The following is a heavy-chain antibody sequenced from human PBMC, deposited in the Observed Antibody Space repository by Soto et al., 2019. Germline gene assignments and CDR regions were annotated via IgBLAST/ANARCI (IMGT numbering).Heavy chain of an antibody. D-gene: IGHD6-13*01. J-gene: IGHJ6*02. Sequence: QVQLQESGPGLVKPSETLSLTCTVSGDSVSRYYWSWIRQPPGKGLEWIGYIDSSGGTNDDPSLKCRVTISLETTKNQLNLRVTSVTAADTALYCCVRHVNGSSWGVDVWGQGTTVTVSS. CDR1: GDSVSRYY. CDR2: IDSSGGT. V-gene: IGHV4-4*08. CDR3: VRHVNGSSWGVDV.